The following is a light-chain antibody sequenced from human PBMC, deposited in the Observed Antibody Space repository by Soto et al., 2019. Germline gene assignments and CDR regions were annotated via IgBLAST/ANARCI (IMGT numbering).Light chain of an antibody. J-gene: IGKJ1*01. V-gene: IGKV3-11*01. CDR1: QSVTNS. Sequence: EIVLAQSPGTLSLSPGERATLSCRASQSVTNSFLAWYQQKPGQAPRLLIYGASNRATGIPARFSGSGSGTDFTLTISSLEPEDFATYYCQQRSRWPPTFGHGTKVENK. CDR2: GAS. CDR3: QQRSRWPPT.